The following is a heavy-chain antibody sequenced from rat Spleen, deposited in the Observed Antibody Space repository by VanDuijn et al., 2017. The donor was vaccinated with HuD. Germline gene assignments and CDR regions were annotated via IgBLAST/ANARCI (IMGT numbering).Heavy chain of an antibody. D-gene: IGHD1-4*01. CDR2: ISNTGGTT. CDR1: GFAFNKYW. CDR3: TRGLLPGPASGFVY. Sequence: DVQLVESGGGLVQPGRSLRLSCVASGFAFNKYWMTWVRQVPGKGLEWVASISNTGGTTDYPDSVKGRFTISRDNAKSTLYLQMNSLRSEDTATYSCTRGLLPGPASGFVYWGQGALVTVSS. J-gene: IGHJ3*01. V-gene: IGHV5-31*01.